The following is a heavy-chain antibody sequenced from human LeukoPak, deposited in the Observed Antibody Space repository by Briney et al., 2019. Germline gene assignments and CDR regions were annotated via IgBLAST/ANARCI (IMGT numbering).Heavy chain of an antibody. D-gene: IGHD3-9*01. CDR2: IIPIFGTA. V-gene: IGHV1-69*06. J-gene: IGHJ6*02. Sequence: SVTVSFKASGGTFSIYAISWVRQAPGQGLEWMGGIIPIFGTANYAQKFQGRVTITADKSTSTAYMELSSLRSEDTAVYYCARRRAFEDFGMDVWGQGTTVTVSS. CDR1: GGTFSIYA. CDR3: ARRRAFEDFGMDV.